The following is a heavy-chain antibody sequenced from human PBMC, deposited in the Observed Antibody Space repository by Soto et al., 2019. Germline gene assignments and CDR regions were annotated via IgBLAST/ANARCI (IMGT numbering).Heavy chain of an antibody. Sequence: PSETLSLTCTVSGGSISSYYWSWIRQPPGKGLEWIGYIYYSGSTNHNPSLKSRVTISVDTSKNQFSLKLSSVTAADTAVYYCARGWSGYYFDYWGQGTLVTVSS. J-gene: IGHJ4*02. D-gene: IGHD3-10*01. CDR3: ARGWSGYYFDY. V-gene: IGHV4-59*01. CDR1: GGSISSYY. CDR2: IYYSGST.